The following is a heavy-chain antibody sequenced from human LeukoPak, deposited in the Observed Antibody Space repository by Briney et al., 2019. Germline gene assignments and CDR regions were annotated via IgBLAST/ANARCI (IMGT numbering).Heavy chain of an antibody. CDR3: AREPSTTNYYFDY. CDR2: TRNKANSYTT. Sequence: GGSLRLSCAASGFSFSVHYMDWVRQAPGKGLEWVGRTRNKANSYTTEYAASVKGRFTISRDDSKNALYLQMNSLKAEDTAVYYCAREPSTTNYYFDYWGQGTLVTVSS. J-gene: IGHJ4*02. D-gene: IGHD1-1*01. CDR1: GFSFSVHY. V-gene: IGHV3-72*01.